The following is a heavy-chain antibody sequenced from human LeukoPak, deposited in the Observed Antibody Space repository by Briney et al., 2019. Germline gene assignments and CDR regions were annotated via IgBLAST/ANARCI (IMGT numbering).Heavy chain of an antibody. CDR1: GGSISSSSYY. Sequence: SETLSLTCTVSGGSISSSSYYWSWIRQPPGKGLEWIGHIYYSGSTNYNPSLKSRVTISVDTSKNQFSLKLSSVTAADTAVYYCASHYGSGSYYYYYYMDVWGKGTTVTVSS. D-gene: IGHD3-10*01. CDR2: IYYSGST. V-gene: IGHV4-61*01. J-gene: IGHJ6*03. CDR3: ASHYGSGSYYYYYYMDV.